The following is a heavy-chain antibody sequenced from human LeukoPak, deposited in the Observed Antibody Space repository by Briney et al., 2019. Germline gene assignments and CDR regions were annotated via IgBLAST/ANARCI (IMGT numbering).Heavy chain of an antibody. CDR2: ISYDGSNK. J-gene: IGHJ5*02. V-gene: IGHV3-30-3*01. Sequence: GRSRRLSCAAAGFTFSSYAMHWVRQAPGKGLEWVAVISYDGSNKYYADSVKGRFTISRDNSKNTLYLQMNSLRAEDTAVYYCARDLPGIAAAGSIEGWFDPWGQGTLVTVSS. D-gene: IGHD6-13*01. CDR3: ARDLPGIAAAGSIEGWFDP. CDR1: GFTFSSYA.